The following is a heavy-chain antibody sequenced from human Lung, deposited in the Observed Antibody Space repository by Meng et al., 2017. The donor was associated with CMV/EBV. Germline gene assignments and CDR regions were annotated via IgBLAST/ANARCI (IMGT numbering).Heavy chain of an antibody. J-gene: IGHJ6*02. D-gene: IGHD5-18*01. Sequence: GGSXRLXCVASGFSFSDYYMSWIRQSPEKGLEWVSYISSGGYPIFYADSVEGRFTISRDNAKNSLYLQMDSLRGEDSAVYYCARDKGYRYGDGSSYYLGLDVWXQGTXVNGAS. CDR3: ARDKGYRYGDGSSYYLGLDV. CDR2: ISSGGYPI. CDR1: GFSFSDYY. V-gene: IGHV3-11*01.